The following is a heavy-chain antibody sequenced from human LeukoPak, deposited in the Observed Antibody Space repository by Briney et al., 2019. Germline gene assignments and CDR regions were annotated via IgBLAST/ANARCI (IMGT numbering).Heavy chain of an antibody. Sequence: GGSLRLPCAASGFTLSNARMSWVRQAPGKGLEWVGRIKSKSDGGITEYAAPGKGRFTISRDDSKNTLYLQMNSLETEDTAIYYCTTLGYCSGGSCNGYWGQGTLVTVSS. CDR3: TTLGYCSGGSCNGY. D-gene: IGHD2-15*01. J-gene: IGHJ4*02. CDR1: GFTLSNAR. V-gene: IGHV3-15*01. CDR2: IKSKSDGGIT.